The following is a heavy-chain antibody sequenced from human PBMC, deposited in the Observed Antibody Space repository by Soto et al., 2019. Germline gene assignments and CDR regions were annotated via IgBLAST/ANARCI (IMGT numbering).Heavy chain of an antibody. J-gene: IGHJ4*02. V-gene: IGHV4-39*01. CDR2: IYYSGNT. D-gene: IGHD6-6*01. CDR1: SASLSSSTYY. CDR3: ASSSPFHY. Sequence: PSETLSLTCSVSSASLSSSTYYCSWIRQPPGRGSEWIGSIYYSGNTYYKPSLKSRVSISIDTSRNQFSLKLTSVTAADTGVYYCASSSPFHYWGQGILVTVSS.